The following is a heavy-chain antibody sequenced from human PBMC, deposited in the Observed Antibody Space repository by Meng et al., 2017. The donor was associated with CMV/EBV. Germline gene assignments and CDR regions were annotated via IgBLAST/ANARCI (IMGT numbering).Heavy chain of an antibody. CDR2: IIPIFGTA. CDR1: GGTFRSYA. J-gene: IGHJ4*02. CDR3: AREGYCGGDCFYDY. D-gene: IGHD2-21*02. V-gene: IGHV1-69*12. Sequence: QGQWVTSGAELKKPGSPVKVSCKASGGTFRSYAISWVRQAPGQGLEWMGGIIPIFGTANYAQKFQGRVTITADESTSTAYMELSSLRSEDTAVYYCAREGYCGGDCFYDYWGQGTLVTVFS.